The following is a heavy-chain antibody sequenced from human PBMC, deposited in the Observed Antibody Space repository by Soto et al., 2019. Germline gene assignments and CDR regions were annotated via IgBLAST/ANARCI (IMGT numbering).Heavy chain of an antibody. CDR2: ISGSGGST. D-gene: IGHD3-22*01. CDR1: GFTFSSYA. CDR3: AKDINYYDSSGLAAF. Sequence: EVQLLESGGGLVQPGGSLRLSCAASGFTFSSYAMSWVRQAPGKGLEWVSAISGSGGSTYYADSVKARFTISRDNSKNTLYRQMNSLRAEDTAVYYCAKDINYYDSSGLAAFWGQGTLVTVSS. J-gene: IGHJ4*02. V-gene: IGHV3-23*01.